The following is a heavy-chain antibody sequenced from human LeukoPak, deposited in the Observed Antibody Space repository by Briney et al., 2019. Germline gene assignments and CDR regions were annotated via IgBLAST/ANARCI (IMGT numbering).Heavy chain of an antibody. V-gene: IGHV3-30*02. Sequence: AGGSLRLSCAASGFIFSGSSMHWVRQAPGKGLEWVPFIRFDATNKYYAASVKGRFTISRDNSNNTLFLQLNDLRTEDTATYFCAKEQYPGYFDYWGQGTLVTVSS. CDR3: AKEQYPGYFDY. D-gene: IGHD2/OR15-2a*01. CDR1: GFIFSGSS. CDR2: IRFDATNK. J-gene: IGHJ4*02.